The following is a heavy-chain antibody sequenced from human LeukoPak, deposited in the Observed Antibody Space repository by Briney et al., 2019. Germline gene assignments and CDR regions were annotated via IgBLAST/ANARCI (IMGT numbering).Heavy chain of an antibody. Sequence: KASETLSLTCNVSGVSVSDGRYYWTWIRQHPGKGLEWIGYKYTSGSAKYNPSLKSRLTISIDTSKNQFSLQLSSVTAADTATYYCATPYCRSLSCLEVFNVWGKGTRVTVSS. J-gene: IGHJ3*01. CDR2: KYTSGSA. CDR1: GVSVSDGRYY. V-gene: IGHV4-31*03. D-gene: IGHD2-2*01. CDR3: ATPYCRSLSCLEVFNV.